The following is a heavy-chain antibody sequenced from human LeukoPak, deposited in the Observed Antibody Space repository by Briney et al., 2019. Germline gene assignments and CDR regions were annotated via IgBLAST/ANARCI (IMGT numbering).Heavy chain of an antibody. Sequence: GGSLRLSCEASGFTFSAYAMTWVRQAPGKGLEWVAVIWYDGSNKYYADSVKGRFTISRDNSKNTLYLQMNSLRAEDTAVYYCARGRYCSSTSCYPAFDYWGQGTLVTVSS. CDR3: ARGRYCSSTSCYPAFDY. CDR1: GFTFSAYA. J-gene: IGHJ4*02. CDR2: IWYDGSNK. D-gene: IGHD2-2*01. V-gene: IGHV3-33*07.